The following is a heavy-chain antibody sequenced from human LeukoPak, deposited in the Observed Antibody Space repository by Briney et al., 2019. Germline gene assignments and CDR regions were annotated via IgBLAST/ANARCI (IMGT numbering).Heavy chain of an antibody. CDR3: ARDAYCGSTSCYLDC. J-gene: IGHJ4*02. CDR2: MKPDGSKT. CDR1: GFTFSSYW. V-gene: IGHV3-7*01. D-gene: IGHD2-2*01. Sequence: PGGSLRLSCAASGFTFSSYWMSWVRQAPGKGLEWLAYMKPDGSKTYYVDSVKGRFTISRDNSKNLLYLPMNSLRAEDTAVYYCARDAYCGSTSCYLDCWGQGTLVTVSS.